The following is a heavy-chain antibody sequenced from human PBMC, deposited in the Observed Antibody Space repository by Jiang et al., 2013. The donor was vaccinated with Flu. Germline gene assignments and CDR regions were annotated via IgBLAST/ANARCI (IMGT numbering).Heavy chain of an antibody. J-gene: IGHJ3*02. CDR2: IDPSDSYT. V-gene: IGHV5-10-1*01. CDR1: GYSFTSYW. D-gene: IGHD2-15*01. Sequence: GAEVKKPGESLRISCKGSGYSFTSYWIAWVRQMPGKGLEWMGRIDPSDSYTNYSPSFQGHVTISADKSISTAYLQWSSLKASDTAMYYCAELGYCSGGSCPKSSGAFDIWGQGTMVTVSS. CDR3: AELGYCSGGSCPKSSGAFDI.